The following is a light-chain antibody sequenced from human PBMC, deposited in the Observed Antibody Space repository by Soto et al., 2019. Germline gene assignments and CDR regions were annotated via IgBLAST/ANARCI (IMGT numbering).Light chain of an antibody. V-gene: IGLV1-44*01. J-gene: IGLJ1*01. Sequence: QSVLTQPPSASETPGQRVTISCSGSSSNIGSNTVNWYQQFPETAPKLHIFGNNQRPSGVPDRFSGSKSGTSASLAITGLQSEDEADYYCAAWDDSLNGYVFGTGTKVTVL. CDR3: AAWDDSLNGYV. CDR1: SSNIGSNT. CDR2: GNN.